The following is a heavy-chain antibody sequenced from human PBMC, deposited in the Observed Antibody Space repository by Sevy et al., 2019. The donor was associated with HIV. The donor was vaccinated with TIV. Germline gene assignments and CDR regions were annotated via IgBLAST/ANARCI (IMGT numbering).Heavy chain of an antibody. J-gene: IGHJ4*02. CDR2: MSWNSGSI. D-gene: IGHD3-10*01. CDR1: GFTFDDYA. CDR3: AGVNYYGSGDADY. Sequence: GGSLRLSCAASGFTFDDYAMHWVRQAPGKGLEWVSGMSWNSGSIGYADSVKGRFTISRDNAKNSLYLQMNSLRAEDTALYYCAGVNYYGSGDADYWGQGTLVTVSS. V-gene: IGHV3-9*01.